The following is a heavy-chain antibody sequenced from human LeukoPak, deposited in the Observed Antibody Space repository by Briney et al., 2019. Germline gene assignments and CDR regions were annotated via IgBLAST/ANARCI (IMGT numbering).Heavy chain of an antibody. D-gene: IGHD6-19*01. CDR1: GYTFTSYY. Sequence: ASVKVSCKASGYTFTSYYMHWVRQAPGQGLEWMGIINPSGGSTSYAQKFQGRVTMTRDMSTSTVYMELSSLRSEDTAVYYCARDLRIAVADDAFDIWGQGTMVTVSS. V-gene: IGHV1-46*01. CDR2: INPSGGST. CDR3: ARDLRIAVADDAFDI. J-gene: IGHJ3*02.